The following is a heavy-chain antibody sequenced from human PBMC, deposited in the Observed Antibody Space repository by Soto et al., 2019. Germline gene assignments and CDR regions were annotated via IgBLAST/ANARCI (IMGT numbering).Heavy chain of an antibody. Sequence: GGSLRLSCAASGFTFSSYSMNWVRQAPGKGLEWVSSISSSSSYIYYADSVKGRFTISRDNAKNSLYLQMNSLRAEETAVYYCARDPRGQYCSSTSCSGFDYWGQGTLITVSS. J-gene: IGHJ4*02. D-gene: IGHD2-2*01. CDR1: GFTFSSYS. V-gene: IGHV3-21*01. CDR3: ARDPRGQYCSSTSCSGFDY. CDR2: ISSSSSYI.